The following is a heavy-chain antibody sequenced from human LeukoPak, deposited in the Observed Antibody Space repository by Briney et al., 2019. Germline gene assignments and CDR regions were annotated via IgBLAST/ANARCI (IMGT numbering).Heavy chain of an antibody. CDR3: ARDLIQLERRGMDV. V-gene: IGHV1-18*01. Sequence: ASVKVSCKASGYTFTSYGISWVRQAPGQGLEWVGWISAYNGNTNYAQKLQGRVTMTTDTSTSTAYMELRSLRSDDTAVYYCARDLIQLERRGMDVWGQGTTVTVSS. J-gene: IGHJ6*02. CDR2: ISAYNGNT. CDR1: GYTFTSYG. D-gene: IGHD1-1*01.